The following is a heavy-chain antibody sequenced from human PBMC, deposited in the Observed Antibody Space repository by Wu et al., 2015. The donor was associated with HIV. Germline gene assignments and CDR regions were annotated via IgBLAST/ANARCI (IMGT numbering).Heavy chain of an antibody. Sequence: QVQLVQSGADVKKPGASVKVSCKAFGYTFSGYYIHWVRQAPGQGLEWMGWNTPNSGGTKYAQKFQGRVTMTRDTSTRTAYMELNSLTSDDTAVYYCARGVTVAGPEHDALDIWGQGTMVTVSS. V-gene: IGHV1-2*02. J-gene: IGHJ3*02. CDR1: GYTFSGYY. CDR2: NTPNSGGT. D-gene: IGHD6-19*01. CDR3: ARGVTVAGPEHDALDI.